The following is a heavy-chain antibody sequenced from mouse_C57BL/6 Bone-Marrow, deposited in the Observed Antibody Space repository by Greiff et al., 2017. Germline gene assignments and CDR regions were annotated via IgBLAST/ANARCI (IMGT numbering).Heavy chain of an antibody. CDR3: ARYYYDYVDY. J-gene: IGHJ2*01. V-gene: IGHV5-6*01. D-gene: IGHD1-1*01. CDR2: ISSGGSYT. Sequence: EVQLVESGGDLVKPGGSLKLSCAASGFTFSSYGMSWVRQTPDKRLEWVATISSGGSYTYYPDSVKGRFTISRDNAKNTLYLQMSSLKSEDTAMYYCARYYYDYVDYWGQGTTLTVSS. CDR1: GFTFSSYG.